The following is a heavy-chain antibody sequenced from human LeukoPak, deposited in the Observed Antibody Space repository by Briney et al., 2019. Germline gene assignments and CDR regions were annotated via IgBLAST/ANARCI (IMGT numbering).Heavy chain of an antibody. D-gene: IGHD5-18*01. J-gene: IGHJ6*02. V-gene: IGHV3-21*01. Sequence: GGSLRLSCAASGFTFSSYSMNWVRQAPGKGLEWVSSISGSSSYIYYADSVKGRFTISRDNAKNSLYLQMNSLRAEDTAVYYCASGYSYGNYYYYGTDVWGQGTTVTVSS. CDR2: ISGSSSYI. CDR1: GFTFSSYS. CDR3: ASGYSYGNYYYYGTDV.